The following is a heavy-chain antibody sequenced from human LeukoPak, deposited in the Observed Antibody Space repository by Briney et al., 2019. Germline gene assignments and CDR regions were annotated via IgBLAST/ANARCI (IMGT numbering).Heavy chain of an antibody. CDR2: IYYSGST. CDR1: GGSISSSSYY. J-gene: IGHJ4*02. Sequence: SETLSLTCTVSGGSISSSSYYWGWIRQPPGKGLEWIGSIYYSGSTYYNPSLKSRVTISVDTSKNQFSLKLSSVTAADTAVYYCARDPEGNFDYWGQGTLVTVSS. CDR3: ARDPEGNFDY. V-gene: IGHV4-39*07.